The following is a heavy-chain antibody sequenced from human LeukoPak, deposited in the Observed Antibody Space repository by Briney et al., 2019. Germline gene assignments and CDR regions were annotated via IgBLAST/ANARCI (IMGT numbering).Heavy chain of an antibody. D-gene: IGHD3-9*01. CDR3: AKVSGGRGYDILTGYQYYFDY. CDR1: GFTFSSYA. V-gene: IGHV3-23*01. CDR2: ISGSGGST. J-gene: IGHJ4*02. Sequence: GGSLRLSCAASGFTFSSYAISWVRQAPGKGLEWVSAISGSGGSTYYADSVKGRFTISRDNSKNTLYLQMNSLRAEDTAVYYCAKVSGGRGYDILTGYQYYFDYWGQGTLVTVSS.